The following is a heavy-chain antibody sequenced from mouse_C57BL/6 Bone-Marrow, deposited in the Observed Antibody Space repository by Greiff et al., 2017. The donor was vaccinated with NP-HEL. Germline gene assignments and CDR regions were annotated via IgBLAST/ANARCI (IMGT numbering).Heavy chain of an antibody. CDR1: GYTFTSYW. D-gene: IGHD2-4*01. CDR3: ARVYYDYEEFAY. J-gene: IGHJ3*01. V-gene: IGHV1-59*01. Sequence: QVQLQQPGAELVRPGTSVKLSCKASGYTFTSYWMHWVKQRPGQGLEWIGVIDPSDSYTNYNQKFKGKATLTVDTSSSTAYMQLSSLTSEDSAVYYCARVYYDYEEFAYWGQGTLVTVSA. CDR2: IDPSDSYT.